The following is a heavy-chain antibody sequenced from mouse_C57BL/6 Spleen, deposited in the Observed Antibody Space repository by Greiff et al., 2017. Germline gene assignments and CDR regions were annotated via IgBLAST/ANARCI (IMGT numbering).Heavy chain of an antibody. V-gene: IGHV1-15*01. Sequence: QVQLQQSGAELVRPGASVTLSCKASGYTFTDYEMHWVKQTPVHGLEWIGAIDPETGGTAYNQKFKGKAIRTADKSSSTAYMELRSLTSADSAVYYCTRRGIYGSSYLFAYWGQGTLVTVSA. CDR1: GYTFTDYE. CDR3: TRRGIYGSSYLFAY. J-gene: IGHJ3*01. D-gene: IGHD1-1*01. CDR2: IDPETGGT.